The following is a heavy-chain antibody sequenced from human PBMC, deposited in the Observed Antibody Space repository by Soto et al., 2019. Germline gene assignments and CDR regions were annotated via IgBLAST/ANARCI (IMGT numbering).Heavy chain of an antibody. V-gene: IGHV3-74*01. CDR2: ISGAGTRT. CDR3: ARGTLTSIDMVDY. CDR1: GFTFSSYW. J-gene: IGHJ4*02. Sequence: GGSLTLSSAASGFTFSSYWMHWVRQGPWKGLVWVSRISGAGTRTNYADSVRGRFTVSRDNAKNTLYLQINSLTAEDTAVYYCARGTLTSIDMVDYWGQGT. D-gene: IGHD2-21*01.